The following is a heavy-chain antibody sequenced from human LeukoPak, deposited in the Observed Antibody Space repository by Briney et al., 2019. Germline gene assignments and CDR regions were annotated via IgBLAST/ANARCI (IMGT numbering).Heavy chain of an antibody. CDR2: IYSSGNI. V-gene: IGHV4-59*08. D-gene: IGHD6-25*01. Sequence: SETLSLTCSVSGSSISGHYWSWIRRPPGKGLEWIGYIYSSGNILYNPFLKSRVTLSLDTFNNQISLSLTSVTAADTAVYFCAGLHFASAEEFGPWGQGTLVTVSS. J-gene: IGHJ5*02. CDR3: AGLHFASAEEFGP. CDR1: GSSISGHY.